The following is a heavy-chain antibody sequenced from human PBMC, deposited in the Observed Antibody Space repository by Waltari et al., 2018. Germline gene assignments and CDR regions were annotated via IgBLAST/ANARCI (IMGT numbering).Heavy chain of an antibody. J-gene: IGHJ4*02. V-gene: IGHV4-59*01. CDR1: RGSLSVDY. CDR2: IHHTGST. Sequence: QVQLQESGPGLVKPSETLSLTCTVARGSLSVDYWSWFRQPPGKGLEWIAFIHHTGSTNSNPSLASRVTISVDTSKNQFSLRLSSVTAADTAVYYCAKGGASSRPFDQWGQGTLVTVSS. CDR3: AKGGASSRPFDQ.